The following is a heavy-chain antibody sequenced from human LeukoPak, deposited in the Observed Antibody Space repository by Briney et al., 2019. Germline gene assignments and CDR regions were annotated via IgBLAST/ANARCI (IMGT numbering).Heavy chain of an antibody. CDR1: GGTFSSYA. D-gene: IGHD6-19*01. CDR2: IIPIFGTA. J-gene: IGHJ4*02. CDR3: ARGSVSSGWYPF. Sequence: FSVKVSCKASGGTFSSYAISWVRQAPGQGLEWMGMIIPIFGTANYAQKFQGRVTITTDESTSTAYMELSSLRSEDTAVYYCARGSVSSGWYPFWGQGTLVTVSS. V-gene: IGHV1-69*05.